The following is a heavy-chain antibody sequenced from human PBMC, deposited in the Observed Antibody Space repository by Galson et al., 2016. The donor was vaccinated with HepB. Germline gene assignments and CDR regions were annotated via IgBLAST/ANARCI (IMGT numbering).Heavy chain of an antibody. CDR3: ATDGIHNRGWYGS. Sequence: SLRLSRAAFGFTFSNHAMSWVRQAPGKGLEWVSVITGSGVTYYADSVKGRFTISTDNSKNTLFLQMNSRRAEDTTIYYCATDGIHNRGWYGSWGQGTLVTVSS. CDR2: ITGSGVT. CDR1: GFTFSNHA. V-gene: IGHV3-23*01. J-gene: IGHJ5*02. D-gene: IGHD6-19*01.